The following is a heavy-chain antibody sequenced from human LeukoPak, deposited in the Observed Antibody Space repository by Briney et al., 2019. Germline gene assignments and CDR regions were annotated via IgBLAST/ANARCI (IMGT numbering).Heavy chain of an antibody. V-gene: IGHV4-59*10. CDR1: GGSFSGYY. D-gene: IGHD3-22*01. Sequence: SETLSLTCAVYGGSFSGYYWSWFRQPAGKGLEYIGRIYTSGGTSGSTYYNPSLKSRVTISVDTSKNQFSLKLSSVTAADTAVYYCAWGDSSGYPFDPWGQGTLVTVSS. CDR3: AWGDSSGYPFDP. CDR2: IYTSGGTSGST. J-gene: IGHJ5*02.